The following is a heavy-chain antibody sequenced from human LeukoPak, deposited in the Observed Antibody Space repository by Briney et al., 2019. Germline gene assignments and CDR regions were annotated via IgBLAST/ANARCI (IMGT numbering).Heavy chain of an antibody. V-gene: IGHV4-34*01. CDR3: AREGATTIFGVVIRYFDL. CDR2: INHSGST. Sequence: SETLSLTCADYGGSFSGYYWSWIRQPPGKGLEWIGEINHSGSTNYNPSLKSRVTISVDTSKNQFSLKLSSVTAADTAVYYCAREGATTIFGVVIRYFDLWGRGTLVTVSS. D-gene: IGHD3-3*01. J-gene: IGHJ2*01. CDR1: GGSFSGYY.